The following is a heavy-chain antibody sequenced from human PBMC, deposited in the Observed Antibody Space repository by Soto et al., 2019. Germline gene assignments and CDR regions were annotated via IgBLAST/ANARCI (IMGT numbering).Heavy chain of an antibody. V-gene: IGHV3-21*01. CDR3: ARDLVEEVTSQYNWFDP. J-gene: IGHJ5*02. CDR2: ISSSSSYI. D-gene: IGHD2-2*01. CDR1: GFTFSSYS. Sequence: PGWSLRLSCAASGFTFSSYSMNWVRQAPGKGLEWVSSISSSSSYIYYADSVKGRFTISRDNAKNSLYLQMNSLRAEDTAVYYCARDLVEEVTSQYNWFDPWGQGTLVTVSS.